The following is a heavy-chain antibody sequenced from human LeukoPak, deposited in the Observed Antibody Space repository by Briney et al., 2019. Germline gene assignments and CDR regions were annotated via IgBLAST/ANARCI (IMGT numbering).Heavy chain of an antibody. V-gene: IGHV3-48*03. Sequence: GSLRLSCAASGFTFSSYEMNWVRQAPGKGLEWVSYISRSGNTIYYADSVKGRFTISRDNAKNSLYLQMNSPRAEDTAVYYCAREGYGDYVLGSLVYNYYYMDVWGKGTTVTISS. CDR3: AREGYGDYVLGSLVYNYYYMDV. CDR2: ISRSGNTI. J-gene: IGHJ6*03. D-gene: IGHD4-17*01. CDR1: GFTFSSYE.